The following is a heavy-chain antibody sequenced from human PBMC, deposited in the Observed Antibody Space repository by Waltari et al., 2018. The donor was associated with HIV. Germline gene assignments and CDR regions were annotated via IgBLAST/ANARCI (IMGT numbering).Heavy chain of an antibody. V-gene: IGHV3-30*18. D-gene: IGHD3-22*01. CDR1: GFIFSHYG. Sequence: QVQLVESGGGVVQPGRSLRLSCAASGFIFSHYGMHRVRQAPGKGRGWVAVMSYDGTNKYYVNSVKGRFTISRDNSKNTLYLQMNSLKAEDTAVYYCAKDFPYYYDGSGSHYDYFDYWGQGTLVTVSS. CDR2: MSYDGTNK. J-gene: IGHJ4*02. CDR3: AKDFPYYYDGSGSHYDYFDY.